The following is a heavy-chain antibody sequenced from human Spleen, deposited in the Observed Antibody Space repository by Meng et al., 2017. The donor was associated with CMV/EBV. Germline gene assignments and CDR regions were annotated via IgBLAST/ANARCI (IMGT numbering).Heavy chain of an antibody. CDR2: IHYSGST. J-gene: IGHJ4*02. CDR1: GGSISVYY. D-gene: IGHD6-6*01. Sequence: SETLSLTCTVSGGSISVYYWSWIRQPPGKGLEWIGYIHYSGSTDYKPSLKSRVTISVDTSKNQFSLKLSSVTAADTAVYYCARGQLVHWYFDYWGQGTLVTVSS. CDR3: ARGQLVHWYFDY. V-gene: IGHV4-59*12.